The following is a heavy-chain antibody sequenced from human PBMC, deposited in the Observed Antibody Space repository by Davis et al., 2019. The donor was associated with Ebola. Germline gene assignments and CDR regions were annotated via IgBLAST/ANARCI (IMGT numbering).Heavy chain of an antibody. Sequence: PGGSLRLSCAASGFTFSSYNIHWVRQIPGKGLEWVAVIWYDGSNKYYADSVKGRFTISRDNSKNTLFLQMSSLRAEDTAVYYCARGALGVTTRHFDYWGQGTLVTVSS. CDR2: IWYDGSNK. J-gene: IGHJ4*02. CDR3: ARGALGVTTRHFDY. CDR1: GFTFSSYN. D-gene: IGHD4-17*01. V-gene: IGHV3-33*01.